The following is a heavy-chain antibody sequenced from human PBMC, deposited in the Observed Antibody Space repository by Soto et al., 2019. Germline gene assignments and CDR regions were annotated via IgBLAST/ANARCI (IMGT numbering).Heavy chain of an antibody. D-gene: IGHD1-26*01. J-gene: IGHJ4*02. CDR2: ISGSGGST. Sequence: GGSLRLSCAASGFTFSSYGMDWVRQAPGKGLEWVSVISGSGGSTYYADSVKGRFTISRDNSKNTLYLQMNSLRAEDTAVYYCTKASVSGNYYDYWGPGTLVTVSS. CDR1: GFTFSSYG. V-gene: IGHV3-23*01. CDR3: TKASVSGNYYDY.